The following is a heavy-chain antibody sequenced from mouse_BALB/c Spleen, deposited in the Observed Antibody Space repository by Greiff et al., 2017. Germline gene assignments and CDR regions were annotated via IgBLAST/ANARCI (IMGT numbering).Heavy chain of an antibody. D-gene: IGHD4-1*01. Sequence: IQLQQSGAELVRPGALVKLSCKASGFNIKDYYMHWVKQRPEQGLEWIGWIDPENGNTIYDPKFQGKASITADTSSNTAYLQLSSLTSEDTAVYYCARSNSYAMDYWGQGTSVTVSS. V-gene: IGHV14-1*02. CDR2: IDPENGNT. CDR3: ARSNSYAMDY. CDR1: GFNIKDYY. J-gene: IGHJ4*01.